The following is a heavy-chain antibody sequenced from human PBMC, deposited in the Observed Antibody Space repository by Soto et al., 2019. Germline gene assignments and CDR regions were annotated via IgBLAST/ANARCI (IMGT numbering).Heavy chain of an antibody. J-gene: IGHJ4*02. CDR1: GGTFSSYA. D-gene: IGHD3-22*01. Sequence: SVKVSCKASGGTFSSYAISWVRQAPGQGLEWMGGIIPIFGTANYAQKFQGRVTITADESTSTAYMELSSLRSEDTAVYYCARDGDRYYDSSPGYFDYWGQGTLVTVSS. V-gene: IGHV1-69*13. CDR2: IIPIFGTA. CDR3: ARDGDRYYDSSPGYFDY.